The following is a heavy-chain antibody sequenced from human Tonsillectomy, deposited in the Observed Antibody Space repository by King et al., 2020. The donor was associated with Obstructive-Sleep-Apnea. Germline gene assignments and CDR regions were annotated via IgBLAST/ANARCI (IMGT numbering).Heavy chain of an antibody. D-gene: IGHD2-15*01. J-gene: IGHJ6*01. CDR3: AKDRHDIVFQGGMDV. CDR2: ISWNSGSI. V-gene: IGHV3-9*01. CDR1: GFTFDDYA. Sequence: VQLVESGGGLVQPGRALRLSCAASGFTFDDYAMHWVRQGPGKGLEWVSGISWNSGSIGYADSVKGRFTISRDNAKNSLYLQMNSLRAEDTALYYCAKDRHDIVFQGGMDVWGQGTTVNVSS.